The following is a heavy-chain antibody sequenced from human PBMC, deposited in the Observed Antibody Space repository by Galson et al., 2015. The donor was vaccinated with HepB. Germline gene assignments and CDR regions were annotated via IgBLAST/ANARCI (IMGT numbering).Heavy chain of an antibody. CDR3: ARESAGVTTGLDY. D-gene: IGHD1-26*01. V-gene: IGHV3-30*02. J-gene: IGHJ4*02. CDR1: GFTFNRYS. Sequence: SLRLSCAASGFTFNRYSMHWVRQAPGKGLEWVAFIQHDRSSKYYGASVRGRFTISRDNSQKTLYLQMNSLRAEDTAVYYCARESAGVTTGLDYWGRGNLVTVSS. CDR2: IQHDRSSK.